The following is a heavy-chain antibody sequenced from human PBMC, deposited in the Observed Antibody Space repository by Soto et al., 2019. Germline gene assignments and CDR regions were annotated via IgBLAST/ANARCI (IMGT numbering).Heavy chain of an antibody. V-gene: IGHV4-39*07. J-gene: IGHJ3*02. CDR2: IYYSGST. D-gene: IGHD3-16*02. CDR1: GGSISSSSYY. CDR3: ARVPGGMITFGGVIVAYDAFDI. Sequence: PSETLSLTCTVSGGSISSSSYYWGWIRQPPGKGLEWIGSIYYSGSTYYNPSLKSRVTISVDTSKNQFSLKLSSVTAADTAVYYCARVPGGMITFGGVIVAYDAFDIWGQGTMVTVSS.